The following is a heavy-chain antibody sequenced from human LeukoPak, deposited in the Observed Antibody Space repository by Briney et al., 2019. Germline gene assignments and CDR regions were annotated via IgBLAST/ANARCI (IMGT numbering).Heavy chain of an antibody. CDR1: GFTLRAYA. CDR3: ARDRKSGYDFDYYFDY. D-gene: IGHD5-12*01. J-gene: IGHJ4*02. Sequence: GRSLRLSCAASGFTLRAYAMHWVRQAPGKGLEWVAAISDDGNYTYYADSVKGRFTISRDNSKNTLYLQMNSLRAEDTAVYYCARDRKSGYDFDYYFDYWGQGTLVTVSS. V-gene: IGHV3-30*03. CDR2: ISDDGNYT.